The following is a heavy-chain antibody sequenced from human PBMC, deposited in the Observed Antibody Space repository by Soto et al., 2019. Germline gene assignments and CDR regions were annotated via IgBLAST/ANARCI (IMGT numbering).Heavy chain of an antibody. V-gene: IGHV3-23*01. CDR1: GFAFTSFA. J-gene: IGHJ4*02. CDR2: IGGSGGYT. D-gene: IGHD6-13*01. Sequence: EVQLLESGGALVQPGGSLRLSCTASGFAFTSFAMAWVRQAPGKGPEWVSSIGGSGGYTFYADSAEGRFTIARDDSKNTLYLQMNSLRDEDTAVCYCVKVPVVFHAGSGWYYFVDWGQGTLVTVSS. CDR3: VKVPVVFHAGSGWYYFVD.